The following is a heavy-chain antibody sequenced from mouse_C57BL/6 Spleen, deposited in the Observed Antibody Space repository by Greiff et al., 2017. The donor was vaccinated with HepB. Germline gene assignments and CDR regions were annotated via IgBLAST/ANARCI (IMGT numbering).Heavy chain of an antibody. CDR1: GYSITSGYY. D-gene: IGHD2-5*01. CDR2: ISYDGSN. CDR3: ARRYSNYEGFAY. Sequence: DVQLVESGPGLVKPSQSLSLTCSVTGYSITSGYYWNWIRQFPGNKLEWMGYISYDGSNNYNPSLKNRISITRDTSKNQFFLKLNSVTTEDTATYYCARRYSNYEGFAYWGQGTLVTVSA. J-gene: IGHJ3*01. V-gene: IGHV3-6*01.